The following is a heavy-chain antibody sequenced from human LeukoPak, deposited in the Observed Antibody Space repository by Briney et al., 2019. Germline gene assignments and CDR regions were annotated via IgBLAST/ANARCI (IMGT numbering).Heavy chain of an antibody. J-gene: IGHJ5*02. CDR3: ARGRAGSGSWRWFDP. Sequence: ASVKVSCKPPGYTFTSYDINCVRPATGQGRERMGWMDTNSDNTGYGQKFQGRVTMTRNPPIRTAYMELSSLRSEHTAVYYCARGRAGSGSWRWFDPGGQGTLVTVS. D-gene: IGHD3-10*01. CDR2: MDTNSDNT. V-gene: IGHV1-8*01. CDR1: GYTFTSYD.